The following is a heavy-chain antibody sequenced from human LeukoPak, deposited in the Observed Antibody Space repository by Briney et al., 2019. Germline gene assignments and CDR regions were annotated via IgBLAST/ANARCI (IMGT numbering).Heavy chain of an antibody. D-gene: IGHD3-10*01. CDR2: IIPIFGTA. J-gene: IGHJ4*02. CDR3: ARDLVRGVPLDY. CDR1: GYTFTSYA. V-gene: IGHV1-69*13. Sequence: SVKVSRKASGYTFTSYAISWVRQAPGQGLEWMGGIIPIFGTANYAQKFQGRVTITADESTSTAYMELSSLRSEDTAVYYCARDLVRGVPLDYWGQGTLVTVSS.